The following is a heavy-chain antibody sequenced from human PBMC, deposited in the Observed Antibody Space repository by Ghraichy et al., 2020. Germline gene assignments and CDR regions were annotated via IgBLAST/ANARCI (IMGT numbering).Heavy chain of an antibody. CDR1: GGSISSSSYY. D-gene: IGHD2-2*01. J-gene: IGHJ4*02. CDR3: ARPMNYYCSSTSCYPTV. Sequence: SETLSLTCTVSGGSISSSSYYWGWIRQPPGKGLEWIGSIYYSGSTYYNPSLKSRVTISVDTSKNQFSLKLSSVTAADTAVYYCARPMNYYCSSTSCYPTVWGQGTLVTVSS. CDR2: IYYSGST. V-gene: IGHV4-39*01.